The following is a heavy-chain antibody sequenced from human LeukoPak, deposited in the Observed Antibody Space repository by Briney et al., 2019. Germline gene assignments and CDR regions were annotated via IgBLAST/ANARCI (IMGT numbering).Heavy chain of an antibody. Sequence: GASVKVSCKASGYTFTSYGISWVRQAPGQGLEWMGWISAYNGSTTYAQKFRGRLTMTRDMSTSTVYMELSSLRSEDTAVYYCARGSRPVYNLLTGKRYFDYWGQGTLLTVSS. D-gene: IGHD3-9*01. CDR3: ARGSRPVYNLLTGKRYFDY. J-gene: IGHJ4*02. CDR1: GYTFTSYG. CDR2: ISAYNGST. V-gene: IGHV1-18*01.